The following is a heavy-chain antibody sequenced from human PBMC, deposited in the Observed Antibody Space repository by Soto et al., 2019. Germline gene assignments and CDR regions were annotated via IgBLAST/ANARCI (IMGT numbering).Heavy chain of an antibody. J-gene: IGHJ6*02. CDR2: IYYSGST. V-gene: IGHV4-59*01. CDR3: ARELLEGYYYYGMDV. D-gene: IGHD1-26*01. CDR1: GGSISSYY. Sequence: SETLSLTCTVSGGSISSYYWSWIRQPPGKGLEWIGYIYYSGSTNYNPSHKSRVTISVDTSKNQYSIKMSTVTAADTAVYYCARELLEGYYYYGMDVWGQGTTVT.